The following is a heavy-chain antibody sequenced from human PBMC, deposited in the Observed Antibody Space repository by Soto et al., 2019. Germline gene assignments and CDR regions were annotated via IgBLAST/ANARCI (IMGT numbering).Heavy chain of an antibody. CDR2: RYSDGRS. J-gene: IGHJ4*02. CDR3: ARARDATGPFDY. Sequence: TGGSLRLSCACSGFTVSISYMTLVRQVPGKGLEWVSIRYSDGRSYHADSVKGRFTISRDNSNKMVYLQTNSLRVEDTAVYYCARARDATGPFDYWGQGTLVTVSS. V-gene: IGHV3-66*01. CDR1: GFTVSISY. D-gene: IGHD3-9*01.